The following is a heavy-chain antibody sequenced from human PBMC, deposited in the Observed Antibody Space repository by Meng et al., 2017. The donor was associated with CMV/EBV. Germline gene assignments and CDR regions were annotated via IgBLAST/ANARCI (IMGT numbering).Heavy chain of an antibody. D-gene: IGHD5-24*01. V-gene: IGHV3-7*01. Sequence: GESLKISCAASGFTFSSYWMSWVRQAPGKGLEWVANIKQDGSEKYYVDSVKGRFTISRDNSKNTLYLQMNSLRAEDTAVYYCAKDFMEGEMATISGDYWGQGTLVTVSS. CDR3: AKDFMEGEMATISGDY. CDR1: GFTFSSYW. J-gene: IGHJ4*02. CDR2: IKQDGSEK.